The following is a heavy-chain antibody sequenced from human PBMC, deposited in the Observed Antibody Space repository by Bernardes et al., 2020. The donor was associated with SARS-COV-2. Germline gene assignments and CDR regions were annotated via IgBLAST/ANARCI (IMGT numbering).Heavy chain of an antibody. V-gene: IGHV4-59*01. J-gene: IGHJ5*02. CDR3: ARDRGIYCSSTSCRYNWFDP. D-gene: IGHD2-2*01. Sequence: SETLSLTCTVSGGSISSYYWSWIRQPPGKGLEWIGYIYYSGSTNYNPSLKSRVTISVDTSKNQFSLKLSSVTAADTAVYYCARDRGIYCSSTSCRYNWFDPWGQGTLVTVSS. CDR1: GGSISSYY. CDR2: IYYSGST.